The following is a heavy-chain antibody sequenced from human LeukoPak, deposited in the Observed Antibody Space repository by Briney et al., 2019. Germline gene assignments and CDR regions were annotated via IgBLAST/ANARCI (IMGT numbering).Heavy chain of an antibody. CDR1: GGSISSSSYY. CDR3: ARAIQTPEGFDY. V-gene: IGHV4-61*05. J-gene: IGHJ4*02. CDR2: IYYSGST. Sequence: KSSETLSLTCTVSGGSISSSSYYWGWIRRPPGKGLEWIGYIYYSGSTNYNPSLKSRVTISVDTSKNQFSLKLSSVTAADTAVYYCARAIQTPEGFDYWGQGTLVTVSS. D-gene: IGHD5-18*01.